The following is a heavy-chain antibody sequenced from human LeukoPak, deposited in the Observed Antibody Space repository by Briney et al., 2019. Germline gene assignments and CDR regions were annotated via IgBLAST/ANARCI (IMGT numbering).Heavy chain of an antibody. CDR3: ARDRESSPWELLLDY. J-gene: IGHJ4*02. D-gene: IGHD1-26*01. Sequence: SETLSLTCAVSGYSIRSGYYWAWIRQPPGKGLEWIGSLHHTSSTYYNPSLKSRVTMSVDKSNNKFSLKLSSVTAANTALYYCARDRESSPWELLLDYWGQGILVTVSS. CDR2: LHHTSST. CDR1: GYSIRSGYY. V-gene: IGHV4-38-2*02.